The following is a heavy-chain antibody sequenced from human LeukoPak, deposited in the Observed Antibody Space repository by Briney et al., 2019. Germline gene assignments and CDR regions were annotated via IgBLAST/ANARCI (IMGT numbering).Heavy chain of an antibody. CDR1: GFTFSSYW. J-gene: IGHJ3*02. CDR3: ARRSAARDAFDI. Sequence: GGSLRLSCAASGFTFSSYWMHWVRQAPGKVLVWVSRIKNDGSSTSYADSVKGRFTISRDNAKNTLYLQMNSLRAEDTAVYYCARRSAARDAFDIWGQGTMVTGSS. CDR2: IKNDGSST. D-gene: IGHD6-6*01. V-gene: IGHV3-74*01.